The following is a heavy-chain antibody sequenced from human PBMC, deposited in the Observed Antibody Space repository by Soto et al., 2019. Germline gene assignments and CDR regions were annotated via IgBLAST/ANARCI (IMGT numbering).Heavy chain of an antibody. Sequence: QVQLVQSGAEVKKPGSSVKVSCKASGGTFSSYAISWVRQAPGQGLEWMGGISPTFGTANNAQKFQGRVTITADESTSTVYMELSSRRSEDTAVYYCARNYDYVWGKYLAYWGQGTLVTVSS. CDR1: GGTFSSYA. CDR3: ARNYDYVWGKYLAY. CDR2: ISPTFGTA. J-gene: IGHJ4*02. V-gene: IGHV1-69*12. D-gene: IGHD3-16*01.